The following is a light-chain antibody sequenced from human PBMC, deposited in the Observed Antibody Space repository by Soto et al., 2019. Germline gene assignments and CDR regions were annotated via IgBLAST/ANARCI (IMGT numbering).Light chain of an antibody. V-gene: IGLV2-11*01. Sequence: QSVLTQPRSVSGSPGQSVTISCTGTSSDVDGYNYVSWYQQHPGKAPKLMIYDVSKRPSGVPDRFSGSKSGNTASLTISGLQAEDEADYYCCSYAGSYTYVFGTGTKVTV. CDR2: DVS. CDR3: CSYAGSYTYV. CDR1: SSDVDGYNY. J-gene: IGLJ1*01.